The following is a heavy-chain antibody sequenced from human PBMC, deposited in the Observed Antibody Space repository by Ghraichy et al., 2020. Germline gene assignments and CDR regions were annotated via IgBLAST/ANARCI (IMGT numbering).Heavy chain of an antibody. CDR3: AKGSESYYDILTGYYFDWYFDL. D-gene: IGHD3-9*01. CDR2: ISGDGGST. Sequence: GESLNISCAASGFTFDDYAMHWVRQAPGKGLEWVSLISGDGGSTYYADSVKGRFTISRDNSKNSLYLQMNSLRTEDTALYYCAKGSESYYDILTGYYFDWYFDLWGRGTLVTVSS. CDR1: GFTFDDYA. V-gene: IGHV3-43*02. J-gene: IGHJ2*01.